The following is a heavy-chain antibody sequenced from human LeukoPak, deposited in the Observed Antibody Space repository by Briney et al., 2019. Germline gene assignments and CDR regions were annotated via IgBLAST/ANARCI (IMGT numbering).Heavy chain of an antibody. CDR2: IYYSGST. CDR1: GGSISSYY. CDR3: ARVSGYDGKSFYAY. D-gene: IGHD5-12*01. Sequence: PSETLSLTCTVSGGSISSYYWSWIRQPPGKGLEWIGYIYYSGSTNYNPSLKSRVTISVDTSKNQFSLKLNSVTAADTAVYYCARVSGYDGKSFYAYGGRGPRFPVSS. J-gene: IGHJ4*02. V-gene: IGHV4-59*01.